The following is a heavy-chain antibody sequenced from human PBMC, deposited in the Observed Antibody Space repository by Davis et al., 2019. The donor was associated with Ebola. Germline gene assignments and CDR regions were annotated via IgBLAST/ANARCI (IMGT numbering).Heavy chain of an antibody. V-gene: IGHV4-59*01. CDR3: ARESTIPHTTVYYFGY. CDR2: IYYSGST. CDR1: GGSISSYY. Sequence: PSETLSLTCTVSGGSISSYYWSWIRQPPGKGLEWIGYIYYSGSTNYNPSLKSRVTISVDTSKNQFSLKLSSVTAADTAVYYCARESTIPHTTVYYFGYWGQGTLVTVSS. D-gene: IGHD5/OR15-5a*01. J-gene: IGHJ4*02.